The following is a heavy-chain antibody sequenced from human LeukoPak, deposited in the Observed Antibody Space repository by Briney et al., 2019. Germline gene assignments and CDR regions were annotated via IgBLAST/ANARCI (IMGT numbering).Heavy chain of an antibody. Sequence: PGGSLRLSCAASGFTFSTYNMHWVRQAPGKGLEWVALMLSDGSNKYHADSVKGRFTISRDNSKNTLFLQMNGLRDEDTAVYYCAKDSGYSYGHGLDYWGQGTLVIVSS. D-gene: IGHD5-18*01. J-gene: IGHJ4*02. CDR2: MLSDGSNK. V-gene: IGHV3-33*06. CDR3: AKDSGYSYGHGLDY. CDR1: GFTFSTYN.